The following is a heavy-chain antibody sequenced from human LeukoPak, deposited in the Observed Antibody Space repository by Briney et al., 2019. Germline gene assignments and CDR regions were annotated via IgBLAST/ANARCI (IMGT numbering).Heavy chain of an antibody. V-gene: IGHV4-59*01. Sequence: SETLSLTCTVSGGSISSYYWSWILQPPGKGLEWIGYIYYSGSTNYNPSLKSRVTISVDTSKNQFSLKLSSVTAADTAVYYCARGGSSGWYYFDYWGQGTLVTVSS. CDR2: IYYSGST. CDR3: ARGGSSGWYYFDY. D-gene: IGHD6-19*01. CDR1: GGSISSYY. J-gene: IGHJ4*02.